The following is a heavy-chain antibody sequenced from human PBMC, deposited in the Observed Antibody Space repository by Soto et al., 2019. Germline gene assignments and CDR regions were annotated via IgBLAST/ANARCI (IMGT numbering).Heavy chain of an antibody. CDR1: GGSISSGGYY. CDR3: XXXXXXVDY. Sequence: QVQLQESGPGLVKPSQTLSLXXTVSGGSISSGGYYWSWIRQHPGKGLEWIGYIYYSGSTYYNPSLKSRVTISVDTSKNQFSLKLSSVTAAXXXXXXXXXXXXXVDYWGQGTLVTVSS. CDR2: IYYSGST. V-gene: IGHV4-31*02. J-gene: IGHJ4*02.